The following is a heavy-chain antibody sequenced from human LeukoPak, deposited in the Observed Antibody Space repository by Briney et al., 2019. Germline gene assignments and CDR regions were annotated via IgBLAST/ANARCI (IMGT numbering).Heavy chain of an antibody. CDR2: TYYRSTWYN. J-gene: IGHJ5*02. CDR3: ARRLTQYDCFDP. D-gene: IGHD2-2*01. CDR1: GDSVSSNSVT. V-gene: IGHV6-1*01. Sequence: SQTLSLTCAISGDSVSSNSVTWDWIRQSPSGGLEWLGRTYYRSTWYNDYAVSVRGRITVNPDTSKNQFSLHLNSVTPEDTAVYYCARRLTQYDCFDPWGQGILVTVSS.